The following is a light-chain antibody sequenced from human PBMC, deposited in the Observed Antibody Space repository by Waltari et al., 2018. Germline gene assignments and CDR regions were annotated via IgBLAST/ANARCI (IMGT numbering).Light chain of an antibody. CDR2: WAS. CDR3: QQYYRSRT. V-gene: IGKV4-1*01. Sequence: DIVMTQSPDSLAVSLGERATIDCKSSQSVFYRSDNKNYLAWYQHQPGQPPKLLFYWASTRESGVPDRFSASGSGTDFTLTSNNLQAEDVAVYYCQQYYRSRTFGQGTKVEIK. J-gene: IGKJ1*01. CDR1: QSVFYRSDNKNY.